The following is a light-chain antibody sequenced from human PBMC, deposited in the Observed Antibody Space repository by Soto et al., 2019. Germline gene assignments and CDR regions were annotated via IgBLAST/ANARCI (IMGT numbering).Light chain of an antibody. CDR3: QHRSNWPGFT. Sequence: EIVLTQSPATLSFSPGKRATLSCRASQSVSRYLAWNQQKAGQAPRLLIYDASNRATGIPARYSGSGSGTAFTITISSPEPEDFAVYFCQHRSNWPGFTVGPGTKVDIK. J-gene: IGKJ3*01. V-gene: IGKV3-11*01. CDR1: QSVSRY. CDR2: DAS.